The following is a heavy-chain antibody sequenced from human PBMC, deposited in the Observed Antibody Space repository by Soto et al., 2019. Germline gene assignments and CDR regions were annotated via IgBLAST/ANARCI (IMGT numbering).Heavy chain of an antibody. CDR1: GGSISSSSYY. V-gene: IGHV4-39*01. CDR2: IYYSGST. D-gene: IGHD2-15*01. Sequence: PSETLSLTCTVSGGSISSSSYYWGWIRQPPGKGLEWIGSIYYSGSTYYNPSLKSRVTISVDTSKNQFSLKLSSVTAADTAVYYCARHPSYCSGGSCYPGNWFDPWGQGTLVTV. J-gene: IGHJ5*02. CDR3: ARHPSYCSGGSCYPGNWFDP.